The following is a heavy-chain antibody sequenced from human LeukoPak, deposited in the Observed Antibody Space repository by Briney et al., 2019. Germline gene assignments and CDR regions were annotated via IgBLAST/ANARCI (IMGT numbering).Heavy chain of an antibody. J-gene: IGHJ3*02. Sequence: SETLSLTCTVSGGSISYYYWNWIRQPPGKGLEWIGYIYSSGSTNYNPSLKGRVTISLDTSKNQFSLKLSSVTAADTAVYYCARMGDYYDSSGYRHDAFDIWGQGTMATVSS. CDR1: GGSISYYY. CDR2: IYSSGST. V-gene: IGHV4-59*01. CDR3: ARMGDYYDSSGYRHDAFDI. D-gene: IGHD3-22*01.